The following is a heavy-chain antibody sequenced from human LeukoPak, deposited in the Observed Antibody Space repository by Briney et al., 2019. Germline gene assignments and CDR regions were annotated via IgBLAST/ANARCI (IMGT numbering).Heavy chain of an antibody. CDR3: VRANGYCSGGSCPGY. CDR2: IYSGGST. D-gene: IGHD2-15*01. V-gene: IGHV3-66*01. J-gene: IGHJ4*02. Sequence: LTGGSLRLSCAASGFTVSSNYMSWVRQAPGKGLEWVSVIYSGGSTYYADSVKGRFTISRDNSKNTLYLQMNSLRAEDTAVYYCVRANGYCSGGSCPGYWGQGTLVTVSS. CDR1: GFTVSSNY.